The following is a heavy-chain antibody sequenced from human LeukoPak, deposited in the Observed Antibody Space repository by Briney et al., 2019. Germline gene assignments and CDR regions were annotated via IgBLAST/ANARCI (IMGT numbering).Heavy chain of an antibody. J-gene: IGHJ5*02. D-gene: IGHD3-9*01. CDR2: ISTGGDI. V-gene: IGHV4-4*08. Sequence: SDTLSLTCAVSGGSICNSYCSWARQPPGKELEFIGYISTGGDINYNPSLRSRATMSINPSNNHLSLTLTSVTTADTAVYFCVRGPGRGYDNEPWGQGSLVTVSS. CDR1: GGSICNSY. CDR3: VRGPGRGYDNEP.